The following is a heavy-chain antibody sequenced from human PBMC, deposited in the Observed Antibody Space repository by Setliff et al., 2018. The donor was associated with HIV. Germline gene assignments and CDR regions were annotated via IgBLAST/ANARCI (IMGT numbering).Heavy chain of an antibody. Sequence: SVKVSCKASGDIFSTHAMNWVRQAPGLGLEYMGGVVPISGMPHYVQKFQGRVTITTDTSTSTVYMELSSLKSEDTAVYYCARDPAPSSSASYFQHWGQGTPVTVSS. CDR1: GDIFSTHA. CDR2: VVPISGMP. V-gene: IGHV1-69*10. CDR3: ARDPAPSSSASYFQH. J-gene: IGHJ1*01. D-gene: IGHD6-6*01.